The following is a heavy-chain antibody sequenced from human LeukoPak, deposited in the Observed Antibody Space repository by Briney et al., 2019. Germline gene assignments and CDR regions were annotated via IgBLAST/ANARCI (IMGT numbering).Heavy chain of an antibody. CDR3: AKGYYDSSGYRFDY. D-gene: IGHD3-22*01. V-gene: IGHV3-23*01. CDR1: GFTFSSYA. Sequence: RGSLRLSCAASGFTFSSYAMSWVRQAPGKGLEWVSAISGSGGSTYYADSVKGRFTISRDNSKNTLYLQMNSLRAEDTAVYYCAKGYYDSSGYRFDYWGQGTLVTVSS. J-gene: IGHJ4*02. CDR2: ISGSGGST.